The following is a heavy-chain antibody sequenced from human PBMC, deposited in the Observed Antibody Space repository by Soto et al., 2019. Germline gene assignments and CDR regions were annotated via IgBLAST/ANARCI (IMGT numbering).Heavy chain of an antibody. Sequence: QVQLVQSGAEVKKPGASVKVSCKASGYTFTSYAMHWVRQAPGQRLEWMGWINAGNGNTKYSQKFQGRVIITRDTSASTAYMELSSLRSEDTAVYYCARVQYYYDSSGPSHNWFDPWGQGTLVTVSS. V-gene: IGHV1-3*01. CDR2: INAGNGNT. J-gene: IGHJ5*02. CDR1: GYTFTSYA. CDR3: ARVQYYYDSSGPSHNWFDP. D-gene: IGHD3-22*01.